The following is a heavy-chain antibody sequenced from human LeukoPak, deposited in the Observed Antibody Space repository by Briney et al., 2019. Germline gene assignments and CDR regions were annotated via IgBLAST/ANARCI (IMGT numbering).Heavy chain of an antibody. Sequence: SVKVSCKASGGTFSSYAFSWVRQAPGQGLEWMGRIIPIFGTANYAQKFQGRVTITTDESTSTAYMELSSLRSEDTAVYYCAKEDSGFQYYFDYWGQGTLVTVSS. D-gene: IGHD1-26*01. CDR2: IIPIFGTA. CDR1: GGTFSSYA. V-gene: IGHV1-69*05. CDR3: AKEDSGFQYYFDY. J-gene: IGHJ4*02.